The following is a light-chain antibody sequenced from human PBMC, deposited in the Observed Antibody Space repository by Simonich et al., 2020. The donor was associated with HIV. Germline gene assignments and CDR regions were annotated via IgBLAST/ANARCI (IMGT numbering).Light chain of an antibody. Sequence: QSVLTQPPSVSAAPGQKVTISCSGSSSNIGNNYVSWYQHLPGTAPKLVIYDNNKRPSGIPDRFSGSKSGTSATLDITGLQTGDEADYYCGTWDSSLSAGVFGGGTKLTVL. V-gene: IGLV1-51*01. CDR3: GTWDSSLSAGV. CDR1: SSNIGNNY. CDR2: DNN. J-gene: IGLJ3*02.